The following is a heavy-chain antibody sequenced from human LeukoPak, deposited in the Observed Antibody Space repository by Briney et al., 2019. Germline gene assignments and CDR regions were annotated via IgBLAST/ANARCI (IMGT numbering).Heavy chain of an antibody. CDR1: GYTFTGYY. D-gene: IGHD3-9*01. V-gene: IGHV1-2*02. CDR2: IHPNSGGT. CDR3: ARDLRHLKYYDIFTGFDY. Sequence: ASVKVSCKASGYTFTGYYLHWVRQAPGQGLEWMGWIHPNSGGTNYAQKFQGRVTMTRDTSISTAYLDLSRLRSEDTALYRCARDLRHLKYYDIFTGFDYWGQGTLVTVSS. J-gene: IGHJ4*02.